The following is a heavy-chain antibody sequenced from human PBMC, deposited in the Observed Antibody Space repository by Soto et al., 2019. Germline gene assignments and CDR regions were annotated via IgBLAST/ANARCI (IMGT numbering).Heavy chain of an antibody. Sequence: SETLSLTCNVSGRSMISYYWSWIRQPAGKGLEWIGRIYTGGNTNYNPSLKSRVTMSVDTSKSQFSLSLTSVTAADTAVYYCAREGDDRHFFYDSWGQGTLVTVSS. J-gene: IGHJ4*02. V-gene: IGHV4-4*07. CDR1: GRSMISYY. D-gene: IGHD3-3*02. CDR2: IYTGGNT. CDR3: AREGDDRHFFYDS.